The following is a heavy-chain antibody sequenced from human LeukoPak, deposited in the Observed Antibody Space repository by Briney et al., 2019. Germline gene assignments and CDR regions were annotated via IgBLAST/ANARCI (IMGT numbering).Heavy chain of an antibody. CDR1: GGSISNYY. D-gene: IGHD2-8*01. CDR2: ISYSGGT. V-gene: IGHV4-59*08. CDR3: ARRVIMSAAGAPDTWLDP. J-gene: IGHJ5*02. Sequence: PSETLSLTCTVSGGSISNYYWNWIRQRPGKGLEWVGHISYSGGTKYNPSLQSRVTISIDTSKNQFSLNLSSVTAADTAVYYCARRVIMSAAGAPDTWLDPWGQGILVTVSS.